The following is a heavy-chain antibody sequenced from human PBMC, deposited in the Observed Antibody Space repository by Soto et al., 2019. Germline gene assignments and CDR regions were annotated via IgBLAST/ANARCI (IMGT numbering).Heavy chain of an antibody. D-gene: IGHD3-3*01. CDR2: INPNSGGT. CDR3: ARGKGTTRFWSGYYKDYYYYGMDV. Sequence: ASVKVSCKASGYTFTGYYMHWVRQAPGQGLEWMGWINPNSGGTNYAQKFQGWVTMTRDTSISTAYMELSRLRSDDTAVYHCARGKGTTRFWSGYYKDYYYYGMDVWGQGTTVTVSS. V-gene: IGHV1-2*04. CDR1: GYTFTGYY. J-gene: IGHJ6*02.